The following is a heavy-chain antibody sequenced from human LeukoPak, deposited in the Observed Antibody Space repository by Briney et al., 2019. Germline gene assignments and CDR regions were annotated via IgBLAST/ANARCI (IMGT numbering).Heavy chain of an antibody. D-gene: IGHD3-10*01. CDR2: ISGSGGST. Sequence: GGSLRLSCAASGFTFSSYGIHWVRQAPGKGLEWVSAISGSGGSTYYADSVKGRFTISRDNSKNTLYLQMNSLRAEDTAVYCCAKAVFEVIGDLLYPDYWGQGTLVTVSS. CDR1: GFTFSSYG. J-gene: IGHJ4*02. CDR3: AKAVFEVIGDLLYPDY. V-gene: IGHV3-23*01.